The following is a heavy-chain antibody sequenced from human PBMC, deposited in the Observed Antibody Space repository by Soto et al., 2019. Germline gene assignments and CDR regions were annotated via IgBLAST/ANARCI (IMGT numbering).Heavy chain of an antibody. Sequence: SVSNAWMNWVRPAPGKGLEWVGRIKSKTDGGTTDYAAPVKGRFTISRDDSKNTLYLQMNSLKTEDTAVYYCTTAPTYLDCYFDLWGRGTLVTVSS. CDR1: SVSNAW. CDR2: IKSKTDGGTT. CDR3: TTAPTYLDCYFDL. V-gene: IGHV3-15*07. J-gene: IGHJ2*01. D-gene: IGHD3-16*01.